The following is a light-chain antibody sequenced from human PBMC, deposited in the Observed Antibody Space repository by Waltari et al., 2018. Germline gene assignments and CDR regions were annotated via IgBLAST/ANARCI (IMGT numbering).Light chain of an antibody. J-gene: IGLJ2*01. V-gene: IGLV5-45*01. Sequence: PMLTQPASLSASPGASASLTCTFSGGINVVGYHIFWYQQTPGSPPQYLLNYKSDSDKGQGSRVPSRFSGSKDTSANTGILRISGLQSEDEADYYCAIGHSSGQVFGGGTRLTVL. CDR1: GGINVVGYH. CDR2: YKSDSDK. CDR3: AIGHSSGQV.